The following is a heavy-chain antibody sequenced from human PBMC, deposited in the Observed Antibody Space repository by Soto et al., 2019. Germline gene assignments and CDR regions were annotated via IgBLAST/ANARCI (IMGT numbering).Heavy chain of an antibody. Sequence: QVQLVASGGGVVQPGRSLRLSCSASGFTFSNYGMHWVRQAPCKGLEWVAVIWYDGSNKYYADSVKGRFTISRDNSKNTLYLQMNSLSAEDTAVYYCARDQRNWNFYFDYWGQGTLVTVSS. V-gene: IGHV3-33*01. J-gene: IGHJ4*02. CDR3: ARDQRNWNFYFDY. CDR2: IWYDGSNK. D-gene: IGHD1-7*01. CDR1: GFTFSNYG.